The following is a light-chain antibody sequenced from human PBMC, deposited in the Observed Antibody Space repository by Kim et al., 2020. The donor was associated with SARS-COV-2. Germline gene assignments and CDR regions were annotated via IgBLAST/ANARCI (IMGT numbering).Light chain of an antibody. CDR3: CSYAGNHIWV. V-gene: IGLV2-11*01. J-gene: IGLJ3*02. CDR1: SRGVGGYSY. Sequence: GQSVTISCTGSSRGVGGYSYVSWYQHDPGKAPKLRIFDVRKWPSGVPDRFSGSKSGNAASLTISGLQAEDEADYFCCSYAGNHIWVFGGGTQLTVL. CDR2: DVR.